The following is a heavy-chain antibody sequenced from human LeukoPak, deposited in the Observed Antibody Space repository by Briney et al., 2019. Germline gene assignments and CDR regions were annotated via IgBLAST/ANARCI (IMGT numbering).Heavy chain of an antibody. D-gene: IGHD1-26*01. V-gene: IGHV1-8*01. CDR2: MNPNSGNT. Sequence: ASVKVSCKASGYTFTSYDINWVRQATGLGLEWMGWMNPNSGNTGYAQKFQGRVTMTRNTSISTAYMELSSLRSEDTAVYYCAREVVGAPPRQLNWFDPWGQGTLVTVSS. CDR1: GYTFTSYD. CDR3: AREVVGAPPRQLNWFDP. J-gene: IGHJ5*02.